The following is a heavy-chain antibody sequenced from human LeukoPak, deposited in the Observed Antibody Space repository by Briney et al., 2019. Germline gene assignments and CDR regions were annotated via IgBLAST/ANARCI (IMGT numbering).Heavy chain of an antibody. CDR2: IYPGDSDT. D-gene: IGHD3-10*01. V-gene: IGHV5-51*01. CDR1: GYSFTSYW. Sequence: GESLKISCKGSGYSFTSYWIGWVRQMPGKGLEWMGIIYPGDSDTRYSPSFQGQVTISADKSISTAYLQWSSLKASDTAMYYCARLLTMVRGAPRVFDYWGQGTLLTVSS. CDR3: ARLLTMVRGAPRVFDY. J-gene: IGHJ4*02.